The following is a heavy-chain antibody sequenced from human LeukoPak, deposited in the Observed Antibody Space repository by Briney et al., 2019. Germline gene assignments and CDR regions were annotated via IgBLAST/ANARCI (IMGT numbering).Heavy chain of an antibody. D-gene: IGHD6-13*01. V-gene: IGHV3-53*01. CDR3: ARVRRPYSSSWYRVNWFDP. Sequence: GGSLRLSCAASGFTVSSNYMSWVRQAPGKGLEWVSVIYSGGSTYYADSVKGRFTISRDNSKNTLYLQMNSLRAEDTAVHYCARVRRPYSSSWYRVNWFDPWGQGTLVTVSS. CDR2: IYSGGST. CDR1: GFTVSSNY. J-gene: IGHJ5*02.